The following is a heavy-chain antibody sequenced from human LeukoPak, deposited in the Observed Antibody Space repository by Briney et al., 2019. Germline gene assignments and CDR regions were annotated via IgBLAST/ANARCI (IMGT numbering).Heavy chain of an antibody. D-gene: IGHD6-19*01. J-gene: IGHJ4*02. CDR1: GGSIRSYY. CDR2: IYYSGSA. CDR3: ASLYTSGWYSFDY. V-gene: IGHV4-59*12. Sequence: SETLSLTCTVSGGSIRSYYWSWIRQPPGKGLEWIGSIYYSGSAYYNPSLKSRVTISVDTSKNHFSLKLTSVTAADTAVYYCASLYTSGWYSFDYWGQGTLVTVSS.